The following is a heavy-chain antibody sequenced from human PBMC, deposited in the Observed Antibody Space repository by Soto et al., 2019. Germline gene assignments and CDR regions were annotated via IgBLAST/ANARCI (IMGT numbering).Heavy chain of an antibody. CDR2: IYYSGST. D-gene: IGHD3-10*01. J-gene: IGHJ6*03. V-gene: IGHV4-59*01. CDR3: AREGPNTMVRGVNKYYYYYYMDV. Sequence: SATLSLTCTVSGGSISSYYWSWIRQPPGKGLEWIGYIYYSGSTNYNPSLKSRVTISVDTSKNQFSLKLSSVTAADTAVYYCAREGPNTMVRGVNKYYYYYYMDVWGKGTTVTVSS. CDR1: GGSISSYY.